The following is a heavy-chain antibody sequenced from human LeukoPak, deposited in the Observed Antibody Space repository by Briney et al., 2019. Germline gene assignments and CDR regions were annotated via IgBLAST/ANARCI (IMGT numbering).Heavy chain of an antibody. V-gene: IGHV1-8*01. J-gene: IGHJ4*02. D-gene: IGHD2-15*01. CDR2: MNPNSGNT. Sequence: GESLKISCKGSGYTFTSYDINWVRQATGQGLEWMGWMNPNSGNTGYAQKFQGRVTMTRNTSISTAYMELSSLRSEDTAVYYCASELRHQDYWGQGTLVTVSS. CDR1: GYTFTSYD. CDR3: ASELRHQDY.